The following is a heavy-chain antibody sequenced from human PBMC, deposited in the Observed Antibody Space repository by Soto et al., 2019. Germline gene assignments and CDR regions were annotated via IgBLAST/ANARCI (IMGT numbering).Heavy chain of an antibody. Sequence: QVQLVQSGAEVKKPGSSVKVSCKASGGTFSSYAISWVRQAPGQGLEWMGGIIPIFGTANYAQKFQGRVTITADESTSTAYRKLSSLRSEDTAVYYCGRESRRGYSYGKVGGGVFDYWGQGTLVTVSS. CDR2: IIPIFGTA. CDR3: GRESRRGYSYGKVGGGVFDY. D-gene: IGHD5-18*01. CDR1: GGTFSSYA. J-gene: IGHJ4*02. V-gene: IGHV1-69*01.